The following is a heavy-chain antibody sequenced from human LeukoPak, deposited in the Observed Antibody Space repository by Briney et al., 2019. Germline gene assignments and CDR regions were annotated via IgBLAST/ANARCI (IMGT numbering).Heavy chain of an antibody. V-gene: IGHV4-38-2*02. J-gene: IGHJ4*02. CDR1: GFSISSGYC. CDR3: AREVERCIVN. CDR2: IHPSGTT. D-gene: IGHD1-1*01. Sequence: PSETLSLTCVVSGFSISSGYCWGWIRQPPGKGLECIGNIHPSGTTFFNSSLNSRVTMSIDTSKNQFSLKLTSVTAADTAVYYCAREVERCIVNWGQGILVTVSS.